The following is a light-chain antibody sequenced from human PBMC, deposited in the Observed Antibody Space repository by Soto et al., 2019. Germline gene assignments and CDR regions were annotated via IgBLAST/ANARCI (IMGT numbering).Light chain of an antibody. V-gene: IGLV2-14*01. CDR3: TSYTRSSNVV. J-gene: IGLJ2*01. CDR2: EVS. Sequence: QSVLTQPASVSGSPGQSITISCTGTSSDVGYYDYVSWYQQHPGKAPKLMISEVSNRPSGVSNRFSGSKSGNTASLTISGLQAEDEADYYCTSYTRSSNVVFGGGTKVTVL. CDR1: SSDVGYYDY.